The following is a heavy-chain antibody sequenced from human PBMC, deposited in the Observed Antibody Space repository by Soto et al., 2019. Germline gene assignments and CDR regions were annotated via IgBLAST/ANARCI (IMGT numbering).Heavy chain of an antibody. CDR3: AHSRLGFGELFLNWFHP. J-gene: IGHJ5*02. CDR1: GFSLSTRGVG. V-gene: IGHV2-5*02. CDR2: IYWDDDK. D-gene: IGHD3-10*01. Sequence: QITLKEAGPTLVKPTQTLTLTCTFSGFSLSTRGVGVGWIRQPPGKALEWLALIYWDDDKRYSPSLKSRLTNTNDTSKNQVVPTMTFMDPVDTATEYCAHSRLGFGELFLNWFHPWGQGTLVTVSS.